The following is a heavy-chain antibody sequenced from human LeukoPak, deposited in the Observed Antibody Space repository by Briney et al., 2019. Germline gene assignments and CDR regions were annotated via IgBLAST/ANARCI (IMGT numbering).Heavy chain of an antibody. CDR2: IYYSGST. V-gene: IGHV4-59*08. CDR3: AGGGYGPHYYYYGMDV. CDR1: GGSISIYY. Sequence: ASETLSLTCTVSGGSISIYYWSWIRQPPGKGLEWIGYIYYSGSTNYNPSLKSRVTISVDTSKNQFSLKLSSVTAADTAVYYCAGGGYGPHYYYYGMDVWGQGTTVTVSS. J-gene: IGHJ6*02. D-gene: IGHD2-15*01.